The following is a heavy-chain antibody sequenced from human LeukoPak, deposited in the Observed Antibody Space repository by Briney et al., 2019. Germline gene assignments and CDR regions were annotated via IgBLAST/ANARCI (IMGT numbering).Heavy chain of an antibody. V-gene: IGHV1-3*01. Sequence: ASVKVSCKASGYTFTSYAMHWVRQAPGQRLEWMGWINAGNGNTKYSQKFQGRVTITRDTSASTAYMELSSLRSEDTAGYYCASSDRRVVGNAFDIWDQGTMVTVSS. J-gene: IGHJ3*02. D-gene: IGHD2-2*01. CDR1: GYTFTSYA. CDR3: ASSDRRVVGNAFDI. CDR2: INAGNGNT.